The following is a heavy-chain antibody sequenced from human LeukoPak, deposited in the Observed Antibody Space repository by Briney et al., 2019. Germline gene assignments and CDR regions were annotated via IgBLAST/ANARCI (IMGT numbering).Heavy chain of an antibody. Sequence: GGSLTLSCSASGFTFSSYAMSWLRQAPGKGLEWVSAISGSGGSTYYADSVKGRFTISRDNSKNTLYLQMNSLTAEDTAVYYCANPGYSSSWSFDYWGQGTLVTVSS. V-gene: IGHV3-23*01. CDR3: ANPGYSSSWSFDY. J-gene: IGHJ4*02. CDR2: ISGSGGST. D-gene: IGHD6-13*01. CDR1: GFTFSSYA.